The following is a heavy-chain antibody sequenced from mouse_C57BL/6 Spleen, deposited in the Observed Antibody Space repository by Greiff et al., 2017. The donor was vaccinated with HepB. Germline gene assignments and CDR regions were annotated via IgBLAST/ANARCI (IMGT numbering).Heavy chain of an antibody. D-gene: IGHD3-3*01. Sequence: VQGVESGAELVMPGASVKLSCKASGYTFTSYWMHWVKQRPGQGLEWIGEIDPSDSYTNYNQKFKGKSTLTVDKSSSTAYMQLSSLTSEDSAVYYCARSRGTGAMDYWGQGTSVTVSS. CDR2: IDPSDSYT. V-gene: IGHV1-69*01. J-gene: IGHJ4*01. CDR1: GYTFTSYW. CDR3: ARSRGTGAMDY.